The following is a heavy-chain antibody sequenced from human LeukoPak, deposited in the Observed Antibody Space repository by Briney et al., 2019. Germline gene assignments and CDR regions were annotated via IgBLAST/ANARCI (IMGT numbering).Heavy chain of an antibody. CDR2: IYYSGST. J-gene: IGHJ4*02. CDR3: ARSNTMVRGVINGPDY. CDR1: GGSISSGDYY. V-gene: IGHV4-30-4*01. Sequence: SQTLSLTCTVSGGSISSGDYYWSWIRQPPGKGLEWIGHIYYSGSTYYNPSLKSRVTISVDTSKNQFSLKLSSVTAADTAVYYCARSNTMVRGVINGPDYWGQGTLVTVSS. D-gene: IGHD3-10*01.